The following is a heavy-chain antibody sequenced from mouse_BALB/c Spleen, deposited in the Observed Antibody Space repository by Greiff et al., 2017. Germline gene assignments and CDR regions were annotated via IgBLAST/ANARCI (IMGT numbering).Heavy chain of an antibody. V-gene: IGHV1-7*01. CDR1: GYTFTSYW. Sequence: VQLQQSGAELAKPGASVKMSCKASGYTFTSYWMHWVKQRPGQGLEWIGYINPSTGYTEYNQKFKDKATLTADKSSSTAYMQLSSLTSEDSAVYYCARQRKLWDYDPFDYWGQGTTLTVSS. CDR3: ARQRKLWDYDPFDY. J-gene: IGHJ2*01. CDR2: INPSTGYT. D-gene: IGHD2-4*01.